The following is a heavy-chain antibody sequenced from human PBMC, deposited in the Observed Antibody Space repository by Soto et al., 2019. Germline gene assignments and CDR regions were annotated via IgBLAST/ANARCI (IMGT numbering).Heavy chain of an antibody. J-gene: IGHJ4*02. D-gene: IGHD2-8*01. CDR2: IFYSGST. CDR3: VHHGGVPYYHDF. CDR1: GFTLTAYTM. V-gene: IGHV4-4*02. Sequence: VQLVESGGGLVAPGGSLRLSCVASGFTLTAYTMNWVRQAPGTGLEWLGEIFYSGSTKYNPSLNSRVTISADQSKNDFSLRLSSVTAADTAVYYCVHHGGVPYYHDFWGQGMLVTVSS.